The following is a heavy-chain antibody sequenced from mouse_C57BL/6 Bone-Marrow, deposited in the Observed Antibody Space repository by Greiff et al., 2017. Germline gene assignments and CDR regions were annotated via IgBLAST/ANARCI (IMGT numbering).Heavy chain of an antibody. V-gene: IGHV14-1*01. CDR3: TITTVGGFAY. D-gene: IGHD1-1*01. CDR1: GFNIKDYY. Sequence: EVQLQQSGAELVRPGASVKLSCTASGFNIKDYYMHWVKQRPEQGLEWIGRIDPEDGDTEYAPKFHGKATMTADTSSNTAYLQLSSLTSEDTAVYYCTITTVGGFAYWGQGTLVTVSA. J-gene: IGHJ3*01. CDR2: IDPEDGDT.